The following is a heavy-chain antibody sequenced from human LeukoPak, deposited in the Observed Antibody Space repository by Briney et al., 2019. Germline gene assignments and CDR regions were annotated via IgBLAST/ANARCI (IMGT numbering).Heavy chain of an antibody. CDR1: GYTFTSYD. Sequence: ASVKVSCKASGYTFTSYDINWVRQATGQGLEWMGWMNPNSGNTGYAQKFQGIVTMTRNTSISTAYMELSSLRSEDTAVYYCARPQDRVGYRKTRYGMDVWGQGTTVTVSS. CDR3: ARPQDRVGYRKTRYGMDV. J-gene: IGHJ6*02. D-gene: IGHD1-26*01. CDR2: MNPNSGNT. V-gene: IGHV1-8*01.